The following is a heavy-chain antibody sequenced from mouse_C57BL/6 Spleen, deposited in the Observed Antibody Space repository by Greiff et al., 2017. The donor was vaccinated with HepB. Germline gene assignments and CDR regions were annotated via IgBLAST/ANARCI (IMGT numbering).Heavy chain of an antibody. CDR3: ARYRTAFDY. V-gene: IGHV7-3*01. Sequence: EVQGVESGGGLVQPGGSLSLSCAASGFTFTDYYMSWVRQPPGKALEWLGFIRNKANGYTTEYSASVKGRFTISRANSQSILYLQMNALGAEDSATYYCARYRTAFDYWGQGTTLTVSS. CDR1: GFTFTDYY. D-gene: IGHD1-2*01. J-gene: IGHJ2*01. CDR2: IRNKANGYTT.